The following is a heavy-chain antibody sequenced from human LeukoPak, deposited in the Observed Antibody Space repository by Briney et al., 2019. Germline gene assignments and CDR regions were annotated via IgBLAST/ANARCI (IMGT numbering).Heavy chain of an antibody. CDR2: IKQDGSEK. CDR3: AKVRSFYYFDY. J-gene: IGHJ4*02. CDR1: GFTFSSYW. V-gene: IGHV3-7*01. Sequence: GGSLRLSCAASGFTFSSYWMSWVRQAPGKGLEWVANIKQDGSEKYYVDSVKGRFTISRDNAKNSLYLQMNSLRAEDTAVYYCAKVRSFYYFDYWGQGTLVTVSS.